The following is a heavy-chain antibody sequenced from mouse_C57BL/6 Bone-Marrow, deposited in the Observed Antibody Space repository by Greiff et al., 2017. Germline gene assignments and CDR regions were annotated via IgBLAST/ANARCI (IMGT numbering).Heavy chain of an antibody. CDR1: GYTFTSYT. D-gene: IGHD2-4*01. CDR3: ARWDYDRDFDY. CDR2: INPSSGYT. V-gene: IGHV1-4*01. J-gene: IGHJ2*01. Sequence: VQLQQSGAELARPGASVKMSCKASGYTFTSYTMHWVKQRPGQGLEWIGYINPSSGYTKYNQKFKDKATLTADKSSSTAYMQLSSLTSEDSAVXYCARWDYDRDFDYWGQGTTLTVSS.